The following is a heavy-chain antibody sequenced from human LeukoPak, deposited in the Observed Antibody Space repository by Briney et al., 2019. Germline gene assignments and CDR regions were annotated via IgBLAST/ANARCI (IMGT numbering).Heavy chain of an antibody. Sequence: GGPLRLSCAASGFTFSSYAMSWVRQAPGKGLEWVSTFSGRGGSTYYADSVKGRFTISRDNSKNTLYLEMSSLRGEDTAVYFCAKGGVPGSTFLYYFDYWGRGTLVTVSS. J-gene: IGHJ4*02. CDR3: AKGGVPGSTFLYYFDY. CDR2: FSGRGGST. V-gene: IGHV3-23*01. D-gene: IGHD1-7*01. CDR1: GFTFSSYA.